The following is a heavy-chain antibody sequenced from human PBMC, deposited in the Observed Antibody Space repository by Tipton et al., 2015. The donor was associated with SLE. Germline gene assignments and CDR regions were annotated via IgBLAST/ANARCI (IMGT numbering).Heavy chain of an antibody. V-gene: IGHV1-8*02. CDR1: GYTFTSYG. CDR2: MNPNSGNT. Sequence: QVQLVQSGPEVKKPGASVKVSCKASGYTFTSYGISWVRQAPGQGLEWMGWMNPNSGNTGYAQKFQGRVAMTRNTSISTAYMELSSLTSEDTAVYFCANLAVTGQDYWGQGTLVTVSS. J-gene: IGHJ4*02. D-gene: IGHD6-19*01. CDR3: ANLAVTGQDY.